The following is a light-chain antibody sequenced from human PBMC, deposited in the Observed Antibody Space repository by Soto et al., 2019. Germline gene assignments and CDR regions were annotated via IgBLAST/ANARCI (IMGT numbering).Light chain of an antibody. Sequence: QSALTQPASVSGSPGQSITLSCTGTSSEVGGYNYVSWYQQHPGKAPKLMIYDVSNRPSGVSNRFSGSKSGNTASLTISGLQAEDEADYYCSSYTSSSTLGVFGGGTKVTVL. V-gene: IGLV2-14*01. CDR3: SSYTSSSTLGV. CDR2: DVS. J-gene: IGLJ3*02. CDR1: SSEVGGYNY.